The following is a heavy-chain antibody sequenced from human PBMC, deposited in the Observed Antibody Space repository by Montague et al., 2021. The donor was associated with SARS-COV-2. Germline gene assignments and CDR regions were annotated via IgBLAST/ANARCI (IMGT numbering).Heavy chain of an antibody. D-gene: IGHD3-9*01. V-gene: IGHV4-59*08. J-gene: IGHJ6*02. Sequence: SETLSLTCTVSGDSIGSYYWSWIRQPPGEGLEWIWYVYYNGSTNYNPSLKSQVTIPVDTSKNQFSLKLSSVTAADTAVDYCARHKIFDWLLIPEVAYHCIDAWGQGTTVTVSS. CDR3: ARHKIFDWLLIPEVAYHCIDA. CDR2: VYYNGST. CDR1: GDSIGSYY.